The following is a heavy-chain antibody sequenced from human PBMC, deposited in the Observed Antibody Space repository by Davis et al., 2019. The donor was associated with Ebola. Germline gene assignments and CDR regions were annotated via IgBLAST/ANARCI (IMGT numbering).Heavy chain of an antibody. Sequence: SETLSLTCTVSGGSVSSGSYYWSWIRQPPGKGLDWIGYIYYSGSTNYNPSLKSRVTISVDTSKNQFSLKLSSVTAADTAVYYCARFRRTFYYYYGMDVWGQGTTVTVSS. J-gene: IGHJ6*02. CDR1: GGSVSSGSYY. CDR2: IYYSGST. CDR3: ARFRRTFYYYYGMDV. D-gene: IGHD1/OR15-1a*01. V-gene: IGHV4-61*01.